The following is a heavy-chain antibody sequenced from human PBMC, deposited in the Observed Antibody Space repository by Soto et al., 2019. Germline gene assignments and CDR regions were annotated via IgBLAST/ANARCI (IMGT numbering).Heavy chain of an antibody. CDR2: IWYDGSNK. V-gene: IGHV3-33*01. CDR3: ARVRVGGDWDMDV. Sequence: GGSLRLSCAASGFTFSSYGMHWVRQAPGKGLEWVAVIWYDGSNKYYADSVKGRFTISRDNSKNTLYLQMNSLRAEDTAGYYCARVRVGGDWDMDVWGQGTTVTVSS. D-gene: IGHD2-21*02. J-gene: IGHJ6*02. CDR1: GFTFSSYG.